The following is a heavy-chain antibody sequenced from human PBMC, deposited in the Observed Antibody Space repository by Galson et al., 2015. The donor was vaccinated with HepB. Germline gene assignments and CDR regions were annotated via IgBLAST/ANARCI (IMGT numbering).Heavy chain of an antibody. Sequence: SETLSLTCAVYGGSFSGYYWSWIRQPPGKGLEWIGEIKNSGYTNYNPSLKSRVTMSQDTSKNQFSLKLSSVTAADTAVYYCARVILEWFGELSTPTYFDPWGQGTPVTVSS. CDR2: IKNSGYT. V-gene: IGHV4-34*01. D-gene: IGHD3-10*01. J-gene: IGHJ5*02. CDR3: ARVILEWFGELSTPTYFDP. CDR1: GGSFSGYY.